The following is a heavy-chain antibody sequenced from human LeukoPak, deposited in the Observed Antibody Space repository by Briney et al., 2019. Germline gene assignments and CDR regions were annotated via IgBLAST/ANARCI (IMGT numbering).Heavy chain of an antibody. Sequence: PGGSLRLSCAASGFTFDDYAMHWVRQGPGKGLEWVSGISWNSGSIGYADSVKGRFTISRDNAKNSLYLQMNSLRAEDTALYYCAKDTGYSHNWSYFDSWGQGALVTVSS. CDR2: ISWNSGSI. J-gene: IGHJ4*02. D-gene: IGHD6-13*01. V-gene: IGHV3-9*01. CDR1: GFTFDDYA. CDR3: AKDTGYSHNWSYFDS.